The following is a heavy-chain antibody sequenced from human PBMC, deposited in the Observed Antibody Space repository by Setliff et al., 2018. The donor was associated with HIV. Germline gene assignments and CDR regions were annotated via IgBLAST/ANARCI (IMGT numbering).Heavy chain of an antibody. CDR3: ASLRRSNVFPWFAP. Sequence: SETLSLTCAVYGGSFSDYYWTWIRQAPGKGLEWIGEISHRGNANYKASLQSRVTISVDRSKNQFSLKLSAVTAADTAMYYCASLRRSNVFPWFAPWGQGTLVTVSS. J-gene: IGHJ5*02. D-gene: IGHD6-13*01. V-gene: IGHV4-34*01. CDR2: ISHRGNA. CDR1: GGSFSDYY.